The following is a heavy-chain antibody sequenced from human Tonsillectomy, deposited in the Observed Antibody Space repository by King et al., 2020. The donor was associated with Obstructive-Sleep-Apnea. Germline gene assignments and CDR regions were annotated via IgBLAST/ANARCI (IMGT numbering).Heavy chain of an antibody. V-gene: IGHV4-39*07. J-gene: IGHJ4*02. CDR3: ARGVGMYYELWSGNQERAYFDY. D-gene: IGHD3-3*01. CDR2: IYYSGST. CDR1: GGSISSSSYY. Sequence: QLQESGPGLVKPSETLSLTCTVSGGSISSSSYYWGWIHQPPGKGLEWIGSIYYSGSTYYNPSLKSRVTISVDTSTNQFSLKLSSVTAADTAVYYCARGVGMYYELWSGNQERAYFDYWGQGTLVTVSS.